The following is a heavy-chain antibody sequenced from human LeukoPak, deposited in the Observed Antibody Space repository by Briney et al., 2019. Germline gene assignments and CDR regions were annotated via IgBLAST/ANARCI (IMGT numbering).Heavy chain of an antibody. CDR1: GGTFSSYT. J-gene: IGHJ4*02. D-gene: IGHD2-15*01. Sequence: SVKVSCKASGGTFSSYTISWVRQAPGQGLEWMGRIIPILGIANYAQKFQGRVTITADKSTSTAYMELSSLRSEDTAVYYCATSAGVVVVAAYFDYWGQGTLVTVSS. V-gene: IGHV1-69*02. CDR3: ATSAGVVVVAAYFDY. CDR2: IIPILGIA.